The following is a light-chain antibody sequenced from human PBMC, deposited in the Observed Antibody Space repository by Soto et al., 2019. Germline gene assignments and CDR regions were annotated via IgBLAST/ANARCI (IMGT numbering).Light chain of an antibody. V-gene: IGLV1-40*01. CDR2: DTI. Sequence: QSVLTQPPSVSGAPGQSVTISCIGSGSNIGAGYEVHWYQQLPGVAPKLLIFDTINRPSGVPDRFSGSKSGNTASLTVSGLQAADEADYFCKSYAGSNTYVFGSGTKVTVL. CDR3: KSYAGSNTYV. J-gene: IGLJ1*01. CDR1: GSNIGAGYE.